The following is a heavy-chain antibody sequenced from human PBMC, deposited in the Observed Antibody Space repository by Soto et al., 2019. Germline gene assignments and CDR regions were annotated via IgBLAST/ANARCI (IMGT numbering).Heavy chain of an antibody. CDR3: ARAQYDFWSGYHDY. J-gene: IGHJ4*02. V-gene: IGHV4-31*03. CDR1: GGSISSGGYY. Sequence: NPSETLSLTCTVSGGSISSGGYYWSWIRQHPGKGLEWIGYIYYSGSTYYNPSLKSRVTISVDTSKNQFSLKLSSVTAADTAVYYCARAQYDFWSGYHDYWGQGTLVTVSS. CDR2: IYYSGST. D-gene: IGHD3-3*01.